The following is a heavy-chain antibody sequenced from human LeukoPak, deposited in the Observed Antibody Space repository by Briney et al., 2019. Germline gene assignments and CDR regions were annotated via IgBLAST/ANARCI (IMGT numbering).Heavy chain of an antibody. CDR1: GGSISSYY. D-gene: IGHD5-24*01. V-gene: IGHV4-59*01. J-gene: IGHJ4*02. Sequence: SETLSLTCTVSGGSISSYYWSWIRQPPGKGLEWIGYIYYSGSTNYNPSLKSRVTISVDTSKNQFSLKLSSVTAADTAVYYRARGRERRLWYFDYWGQGTLVTVSS. CDR3: ARGRERRLWYFDY. CDR2: IYYSGST.